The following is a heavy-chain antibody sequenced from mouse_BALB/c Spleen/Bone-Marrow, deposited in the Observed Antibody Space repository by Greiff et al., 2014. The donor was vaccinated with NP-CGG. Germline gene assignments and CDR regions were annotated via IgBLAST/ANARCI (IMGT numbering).Heavy chain of an antibody. CDR2: IFPGDNST. CDR3: AHDGLLPGMDY. D-gene: IGHD2-3*01. V-gene: IGHV1S56*01. Sequence: QVQLQQPGAELVKPGASVKLSCKASGYTFTSYDINWGRQRPEQGLEGIGWIFPGDNSTKYNEKFKGKATLTTDKSSSTAYMQLSRLTSEDSAVYFCAHDGLLPGMDYWGQGTSVTVSS. CDR1: GYTFTSYD. J-gene: IGHJ4*01.